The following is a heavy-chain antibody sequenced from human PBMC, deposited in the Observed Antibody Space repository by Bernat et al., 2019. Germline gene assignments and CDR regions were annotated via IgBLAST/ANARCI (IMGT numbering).Heavy chain of an antibody. D-gene: IGHD3-16*01. CDR2: ISYDGRNK. Sequence: VQLVESGGGVVQPGRSLRLSCAASGFTFSSYGMHWVRQAPGKGLEWVAVISYDGRNKYSADSVKGRFTISRDNSKNTLYLQMNSLRAEDTAVYYCAKDRGGVAYYFDYWGQGTLVTVSS. CDR1: GFTFSSYG. CDR3: AKDRGGVAYYFDY. V-gene: IGHV3-30*18. J-gene: IGHJ4*02.